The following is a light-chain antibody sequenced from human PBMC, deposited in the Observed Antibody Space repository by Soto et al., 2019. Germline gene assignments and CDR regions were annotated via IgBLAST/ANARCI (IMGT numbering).Light chain of an antibody. CDR3: QSYDSSLSGDV. CDR2: GNN. CDR1: SSNIGAGYD. J-gene: IGLJ1*01. V-gene: IGLV1-40*01. Sequence: QSVLTQPPSVSGAPGQRVTISCTGSSSNIGAGYDVHWYQQLPGTAPKLLIYGNNNRPSRVPDRFSGSKSGTSASLAITGLQAEDEADYYCQSYDSSLSGDVFGTGTKVTVL.